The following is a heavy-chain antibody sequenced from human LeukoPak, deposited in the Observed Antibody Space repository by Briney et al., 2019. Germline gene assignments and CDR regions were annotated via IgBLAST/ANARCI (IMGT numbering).Heavy chain of an antibody. V-gene: IGHV4-59*08. Sequence: SETLSLTCSVSGGILNSFYWTWIRQPPGKGLEYIGYVYYTGSTNYNPSLKSRATLRADTSKNQFSLKLTSVTAADTAVYYCARWNPVTTSIDYWGQGILVAVSS. CDR3: ARWNPVTTSIDY. CDR1: GGILNSFY. J-gene: IGHJ4*02. D-gene: IGHD4-17*01. CDR2: VYYTGST.